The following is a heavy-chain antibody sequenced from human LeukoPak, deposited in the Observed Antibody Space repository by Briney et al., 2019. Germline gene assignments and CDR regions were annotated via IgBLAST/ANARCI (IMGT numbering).Heavy chain of an antibody. V-gene: IGHV3-30*18. CDR3: AKAGSWFGELLYFDY. J-gene: IGHJ4*02. CDR2: ISYGGSNK. CDR1: GFTFSSYG. D-gene: IGHD3-10*01. Sequence: TGGSLRLSCAASGFTFSSYGMHWVRQAPGKGLEWVAVISYGGSNKYYADSVKGRFTISRDNSKNTLYLQMNSLRAEDTAVYYCAKAGSWFGELLYFDYWGQGTLVTVSS.